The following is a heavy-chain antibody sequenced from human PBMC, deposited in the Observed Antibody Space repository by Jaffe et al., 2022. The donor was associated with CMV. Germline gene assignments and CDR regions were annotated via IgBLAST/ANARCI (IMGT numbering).Heavy chain of an antibody. Sequence: QVQLVQSGAEVKTPGASVKISCRASGYAFSAYYIHWVRLTPRQGLEWLGIINPVAGGPTNARKVNKRLSLTRDVSANTIYMELTRLSFDDTGVYYCARDPRSESLRGMDVWGQGTTVTVSS. CDR1: GYAFSAYY. CDR3: ARDPRSESLRGMDV. J-gene: IGHJ6*02. V-gene: IGHV1-46*01. CDR2: INPVAGGP. D-gene: IGHD3-10*01.